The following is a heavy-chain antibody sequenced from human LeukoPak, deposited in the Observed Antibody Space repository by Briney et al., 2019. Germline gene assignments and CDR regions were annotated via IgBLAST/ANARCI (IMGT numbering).Heavy chain of an antibody. J-gene: IGHJ3*02. CDR2: IYPGDSDT. Sequence: GESLKISCKGSGYSFTRYWIGWVRQMPGKGLEWMGIIYPGDSDTRYSPSFQGQVTISADKSISTAYLQWNSLKASDTAMYYCARHGGMATIEGHFAFDIWGQGTMVTVSS. D-gene: IGHD5-24*01. CDR1: GYSFTRYW. CDR3: ARHGGMATIEGHFAFDI. V-gene: IGHV5-51*01.